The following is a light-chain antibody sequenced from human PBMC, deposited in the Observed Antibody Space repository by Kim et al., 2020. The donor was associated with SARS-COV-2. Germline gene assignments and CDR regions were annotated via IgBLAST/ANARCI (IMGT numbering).Light chain of an antibody. Sequence: DIQMTQSPSTLSASVGDRVTITCRASQSINSWLAWYQQKPGKAPKLLIYKTSTLESGVPSRFSGSGSGTEFTLTISSLQPDDFATYYCQQYNSNPLTFGGGTKVDIK. CDR3: QQYNSNPLT. CDR2: KTS. V-gene: IGKV1-5*03. CDR1: QSINSW. J-gene: IGKJ4*01.